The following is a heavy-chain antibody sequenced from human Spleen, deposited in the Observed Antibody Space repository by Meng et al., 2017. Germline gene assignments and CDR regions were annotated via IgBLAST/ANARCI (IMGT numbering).Heavy chain of an antibody. CDR3: VRSSGWVRTGFDP. V-gene: IGHV4-39*01. D-gene: IGHD6-19*01. CDR2: IDYSGTT. J-gene: IGHJ5*02. Sequence: QVQLQESGPGLVKPSETLSLPCTVSGGAIRRTSYHWGWVRQPPGEGLEWIANIDYSGTTYYNPSLQSRVIISADTANNQFSLKLTSVTAADTAAYYCVRSSGWVRTGFDPWGQGTLVTVSS. CDR1: GGAIRRTSYH.